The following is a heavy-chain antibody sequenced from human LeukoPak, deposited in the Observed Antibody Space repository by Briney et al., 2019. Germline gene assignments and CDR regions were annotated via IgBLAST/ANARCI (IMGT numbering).Heavy chain of an antibody. Sequence: GRSLRLSCAASGFTFSGYGMHWVRQAPGKGLEWVAVISYDGSNRYYADSVYGRLTISRDNSKDTLYLQMNSLRVEDTAVYYCARLDTAMVSRDDYWGQGTLVTVSS. V-gene: IGHV3-30*03. CDR2: ISYDGSNR. J-gene: IGHJ4*02. CDR3: ARLDTAMVSRDDY. D-gene: IGHD5-18*01. CDR1: GFTFSGYG.